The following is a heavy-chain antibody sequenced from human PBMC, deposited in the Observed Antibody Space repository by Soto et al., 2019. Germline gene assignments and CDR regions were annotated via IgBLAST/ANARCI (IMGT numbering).Heavy chain of an antibody. J-gene: IGHJ4*02. CDR3: ARQFSVYGDYGRYFDF. D-gene: IGHD4-17*01. Sequence: SETLSLTCTVSGGSISSNNYYWGWIRQPPGKGLEWIGSIYSSGSTYYNPSLKSRVTISVDTSKNQFSLKLSSVTAADTAVYYCARQFSVYGDYGRYFDFWGQGTLVTVSS. CDR2: IYSSGST. CDR1: GGSISSNNYY. V-gene: IGHV4-39*01.